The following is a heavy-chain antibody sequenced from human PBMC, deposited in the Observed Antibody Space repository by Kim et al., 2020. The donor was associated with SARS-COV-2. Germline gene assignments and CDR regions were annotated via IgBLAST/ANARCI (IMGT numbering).Heavy chain of an antibody. D-gene: IGHD4-17*01. V-gene: IGHV4-34*01. CDR2: INHSGST. J-gene: IGHJ4*02. Sequence: SETLSLTCAVYGGSFSGYYWSWIRQPPGKGLEWIGEINHSGSTNYNPSLKSRVTISVDTSKNQFPLKLSSVTAADTAAYYCARAHTYADYVFDYWGQGTL. CDR3: ARAHTYADYVFDY. CDR1: GGSFSGYY.